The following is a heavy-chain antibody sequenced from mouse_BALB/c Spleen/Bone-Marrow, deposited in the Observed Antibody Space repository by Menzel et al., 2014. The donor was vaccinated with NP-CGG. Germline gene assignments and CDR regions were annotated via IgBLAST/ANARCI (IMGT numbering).Heavy chain of an antibody. V-gene: IGHV1-54*01. D-gene: IGHD2-1*01. J-gene: IGHJ2*01. Sequence: VKLMESGAELVRPGTSVKVSCKASGYAFTNYLIEWVKQRPGQGLEWIGVINPGSGGTNYNEKFKGKATLTADKSSSTAYMQLSSLTSDDPAVYFCARIYYGNYYWGQGTTLTVSS. CDR2: INPGSGGT. CDR1: GYAFTNYL. CDR3: ARIYYGNYY.